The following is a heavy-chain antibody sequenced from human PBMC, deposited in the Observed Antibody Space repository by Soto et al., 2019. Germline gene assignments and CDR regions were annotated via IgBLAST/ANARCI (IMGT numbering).Heavy chain of an antibody. CDR1: GGYISSGGYY. V-gene: IGHV4-31*03. Sequence: PSETLSLTCTVSGGYISSGGYYWSWLRQHPGKGLEWIGYINYSGSTNYNPSLKSRVTISVDTSKNQFSLKLSSVTAADTAVYYCAREVATVTTFDWGQGTLVTVSS. J-gene: IGHJ4*02. CDR3: AREVATVTTFD. D-gene: IGHD4-17*01. CDR2: INYSGST.